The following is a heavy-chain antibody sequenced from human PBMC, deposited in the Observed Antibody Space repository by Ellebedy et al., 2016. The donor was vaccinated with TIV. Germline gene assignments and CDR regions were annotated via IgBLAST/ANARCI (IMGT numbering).Heavy chain of an antibody. CDR1: GFTFSSYS. J-gene: IGHJ6*02. V-gene: IGHV3-21*01. CDR2: ISSSSSYI. CDR3: ARTYGSGSSTHYYGMDV. D-gene: IGHD3-10*01. Sequence: PGGSLRLSCAASGFTFSSYSMNWVRQAPGKGLEWVSSISSSSSYIYYADSVKGRFTIYRDNAKNSLYLQMNSLRAEDTAVYYCARTYGSGSSTHYYGMDVWGQGTTVTVSS.